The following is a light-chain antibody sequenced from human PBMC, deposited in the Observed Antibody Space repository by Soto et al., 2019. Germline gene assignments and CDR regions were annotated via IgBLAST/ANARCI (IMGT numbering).Light chain of an antibody. Sequence: SVLTQPASVSGSPGQSITISWTGTSSDVGGYYYVSWYQLHPGKAPKIMAFEACNRPSGVSNRFSGSESRITPSLTSSGLQAGGEAGYCCSSYSSSTAYLFGTGTTVTVL. CDR3: SSYSSSTAYL. V-gene: IGLV2-14*01. J-gene: IGLJ1*01. CDR1: SSDVGGYYY. CDR2: EAC.